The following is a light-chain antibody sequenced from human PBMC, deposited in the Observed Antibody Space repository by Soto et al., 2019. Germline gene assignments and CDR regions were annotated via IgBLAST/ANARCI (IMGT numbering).Light chain of an antibody. J-gene: IGKJ3*01. CDR1: QDISNY. CDR2: DAS. Sequence: DIQMTQSPSSLSASVGDRVTITCQASQDISNYLNWYQQKPGKAPKLLFYDASNLETGVPSRFSGSGSGTDFTFTIRSLQPEDIATYYCQQYDNLPPLTFGPGTKVDIK. V-gene: IGKV1-33*01. CDR3: QQYDNLPPLT.